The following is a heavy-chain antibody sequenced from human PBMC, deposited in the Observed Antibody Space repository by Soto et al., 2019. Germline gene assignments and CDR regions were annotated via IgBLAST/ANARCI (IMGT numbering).Heavy chain of an antibody. CDR1: GFTFSTYV. V-gene: IGHV3-33*01. CDR3: ARDSSKGSGWNFMDY. CDR2: IWYDGSNK. J-gene: IGHJ4*02. D-gene: IGHD6-19*01. Sequence: QVQLVESGGGVVQPGRSLRLSCAASGFTFSTYVMHWVRQAPGKGLEWVAVIWYDGSNKYYADSVKGRFTISRDNSKNTLYLQMDSLRVEDTAIYYCARDSSKGSGWNFMDYWGQGTLVTVSS.